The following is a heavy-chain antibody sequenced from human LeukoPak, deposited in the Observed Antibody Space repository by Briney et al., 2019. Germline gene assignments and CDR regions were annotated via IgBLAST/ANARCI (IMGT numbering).Heavy chain of an antibody. CDR2: IIPIFGTA. V-gene: IGHV1-69*01. J-gene: IGHJ4*02. D-gene: IGHD2-2*01. CDR3: ARVLGYCSSTSCPLYY. Sequence: GGSLRLSCAASGFTFSSYAISWVRQAPGQGLEWMGGIIPIFGTANYAQKFQGRVTITADESTSTAYMELSSLRSEDTAVYYCARVLGYCSSTSCPLYYWGQGTLVTVSS. CDR1: GFTFSSYA.